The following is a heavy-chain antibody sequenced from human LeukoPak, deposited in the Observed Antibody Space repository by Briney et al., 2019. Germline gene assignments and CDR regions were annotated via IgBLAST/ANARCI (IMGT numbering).Heavy chain of an antibody. D-gene: IGHD6-13*01. CDR2: IYSGGST. CDR1: GFTVSSNY. J-gene: IGHJ4*02. Sequence: PGGSLRLSCAASGFTVSSNYMSWVRQAPGKGLEWVSVIYSGGSTYYADSVKGRFTISRDNSKNTLYLQMNSLRVEDTAVFYCAREGIEAAGTIDYWGQGTPVTVSS. CDR3: AREGIEAAGTIDY. V-gene: IGHV3-66*01.